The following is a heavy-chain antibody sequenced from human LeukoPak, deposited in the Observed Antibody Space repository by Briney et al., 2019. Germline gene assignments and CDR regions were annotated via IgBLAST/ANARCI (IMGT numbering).Heavy chain of an antibody. CDR2: FYYSGVT. CDR1: GDSINSYH. CDR3: ARASWYCSSTSCSSAAFDI. D-gene: IGHD2-2*01. Sequence: SSETLSLTCTISGDSINSYHWSWLRQPPGSKLEWIGYFYYSGVTNYNPSLKSRVTMSLDTSKNQFSLKLSSVTAADTAVYYCARASWYCSSTSCSSAAFDIWGQGTMVTVSS. V-gene: IGHV4-59*01. J-gene: IGHJ3*02.